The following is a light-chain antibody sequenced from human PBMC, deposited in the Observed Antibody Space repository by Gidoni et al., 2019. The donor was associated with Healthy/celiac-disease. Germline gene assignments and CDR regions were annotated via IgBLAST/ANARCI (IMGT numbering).Light chain of an antibody. J-gene: IGKJ5*01. CDR1: QDISNY. CDR2: DAS. CDR3: QQYDNLPLSIT. Sequence: DIKMTQSPSSLSASVGDRVTITCQASQDISNYLNWYQQKPGKAPKLLIYDASNLETGVPSRFSGSGSGTDFTFTISSLQPEDIATYYCQQYDNLPLSITFXXXTRLEIK. V-gene: IGKV1-33*01.